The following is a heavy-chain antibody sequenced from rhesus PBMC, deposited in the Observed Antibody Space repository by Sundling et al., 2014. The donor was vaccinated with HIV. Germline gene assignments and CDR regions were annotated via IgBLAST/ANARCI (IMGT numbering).Heavy chain of an antibody. V-gene: IGHV4S10*01. J-gene: IGHJ3*01. CDR2: IYGSSTTT. Sequence: QVQLQESGPGLVRPSETLSLACTVSGGSLSGGYSWNWIRQPPGKGLEWIGNIYGSSTTTNYSPSLGSRVTISKDTSKNQFSLTLSSVTGADTAVYYCARGSYYYSGRLDFWGRGLRVIVSS. D-gene: IGHD3-16*01. CDR1: GGSLSGGYS. CDR3: ARGSYYYSGRLDF.